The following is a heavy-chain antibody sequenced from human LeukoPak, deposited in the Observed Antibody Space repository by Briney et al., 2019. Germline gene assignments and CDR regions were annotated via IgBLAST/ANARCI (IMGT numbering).Heavy chain of an antibody. V-gene: IGHV4-31*03. J-gene: IGHJ4*02. CDR3: ARKSDSIGYYSP. Sequence: SETLSLTCTVSGGSISSGGYYWSWIRQHPGKGLEWIGYIYYSGSTYYNPSLKSRVTISVDTSKNQFSLKLSSVTAADTAVYYCARKSDSIGYYSPWGQGTPVTVSS. D-gene: IGHD3-22*01. CDR2: IYYSGST. CDR1: GGSISSGGYY.